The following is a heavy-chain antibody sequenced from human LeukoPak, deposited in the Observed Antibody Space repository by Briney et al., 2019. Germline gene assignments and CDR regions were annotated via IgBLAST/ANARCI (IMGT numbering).Heavy chain of an antibody. CDR1: GFTFSSYA. V-gene: IGHV3-23*01. CDR2: ISGSGGST. Sequence: PGGSLRLSCAASGFTFSSYAMSWVRQAPGKGLEWVSAISGSGGSTNYADSVKGRFTISRDNSKNTLYLQMNSLRIEDTAVYYCGRGSVGFGELNYWGQGTLVTVSS. J-gene: IGHJ4*02. D-gene: IGHD3-10*01. CDR3: GRGSVGFGELNY.